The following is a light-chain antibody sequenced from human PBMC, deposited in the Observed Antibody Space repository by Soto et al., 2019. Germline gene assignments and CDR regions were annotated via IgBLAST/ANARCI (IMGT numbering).Light chain of an antibody. Sequence: EIVMTQSPATLSVSPGERATLSCRASQSVSSNLAWYQQKPGQAPRLLIYAASSRATGIPDRFSGSGSGTEFTLTISSLQSEDFAVYYCQQYNNWPRTFGQGTKVDI. CDR3: QQYNNWPRT. V-gene: IGKV3D-15*01. J-gene: IGKJ1*01. CDR1: QSVSSN. CDR2: AAS.